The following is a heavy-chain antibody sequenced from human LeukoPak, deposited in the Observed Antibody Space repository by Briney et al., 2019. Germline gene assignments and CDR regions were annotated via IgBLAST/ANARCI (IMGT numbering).Heavy chain of an antibody. Sequence: ASVKVSCKASGYTFTSYDINWVRQATGQGLEWMGWMNPNSGNTGYAQKFQGRVTMTRNTSISTAYMELSSLGSEDTAVYYCARRESEYQLLFSYYYGMDVWGQGTTVTVSS. CDR2: MNPNSGNT. V-gene: IGHV1-8*01. J-gene: IGHJ6*02. CDR1: GYTFTSYD. CDR3: ARRESEYQLLFSYYYGMDV. D-gene: IGHD2-2*01.